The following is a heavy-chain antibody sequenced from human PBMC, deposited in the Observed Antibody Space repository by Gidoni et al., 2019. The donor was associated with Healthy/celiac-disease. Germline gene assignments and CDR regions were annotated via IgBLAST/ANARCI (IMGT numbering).Heavy chain of an antibody. J-gene: IGHJ4*02. CDR2: IYHSGST. Sequence: QVQLQESGPGLVKPSETLSLTCTVSGYSISSGYYWGWIRQPPGKGLEWIGSIYHSGSTYDNPSLKSRVTISVDTSKNQFSLKLSSVTAADTAVYYCARAGSTVTTFDYWGQGTLVTVSS. D-gene: IGHD4-17*01. V-gene: IGHV4-38-2*02. CDR1: GYSISSGYY. CDR3: ARAGSTVTTFDY.